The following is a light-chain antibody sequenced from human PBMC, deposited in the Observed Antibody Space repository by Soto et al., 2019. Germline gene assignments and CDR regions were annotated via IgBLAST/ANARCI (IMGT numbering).Light chain of an antibody. J-gene: IGLJ3*02. CDR3: SSYTSSSTWV. V-gene: IGLV1-40*01. CDR1: SSNIGAGYD. Sequence: QPVLTQPPSVSGAPGQRVTISCTGSSSNIGAGYDVHWYQQLPGTAPKLLIYGNSNRPSGVPDQFSGSKSGNTASLAISGLQAEDEADYYCSSYTSSSTWVFGGGTKLTVL. CDR2: GNS.